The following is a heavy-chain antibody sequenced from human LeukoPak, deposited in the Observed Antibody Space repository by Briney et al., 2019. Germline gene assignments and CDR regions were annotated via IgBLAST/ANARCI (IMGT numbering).Heavy chain of an antibody. J-gene: IGHJ5*02. CDR3: ARDIASCSDTSCYDIRFDP. CDR1: GFTFSSYA. V-gene: IGHV3-48*01. D-gene: IGHD2-15*01. Sequence: GGSLRLSCAASGFTFSSYAMNWVRQAPGRGLEWVSYIGPSGTSIYYADSVKGRFTISRDNARTSLYLQMNSLRAEDTAVYYCARDIASCSDTSCYDIRFDPWGQGTLVTVSS. CDR2: IGPSGTSI.